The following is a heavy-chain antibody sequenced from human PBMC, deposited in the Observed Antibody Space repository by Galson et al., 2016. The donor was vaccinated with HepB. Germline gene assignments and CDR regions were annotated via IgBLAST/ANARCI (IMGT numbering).Heavy chain of an antibody. Sequence: SLRLSCAASGFTFSRYGMHWVRQAPGKGLEWVAVISYDGGDKQYADSVKGRFTVSRDNSKNTLFLQMNSPRVEDTAVYYCAKLDCGRDCPRDDWGQGTLVTVSS. CDR2: ISYDGGDK. D-gene: IGHD2-21*02. J-gene: IGHJ4*02. CDR1: GFTFSRYG. CDR3: AKLDCGRDCPRDD. V-gene: IGHV3-30*19.